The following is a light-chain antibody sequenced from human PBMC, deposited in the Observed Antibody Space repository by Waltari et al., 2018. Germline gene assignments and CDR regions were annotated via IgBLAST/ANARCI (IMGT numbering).Light chain of an antibody. Sequence: EIVLTQSPAALSLSPGASATLSCRASQPVDTYLAWYHQTPRQSPRLLIYDASNRATGLPARFSGGGSGTDFTLTISSLEPEDFALYYCQQHSSWPLTFGGGTEVEIK. CDR1: QPVDTY. V-gene: IGKV3-11*01. J-gene: IGKJ4*01. CDR3: QQHSSWPLT. CDR2: DAS.